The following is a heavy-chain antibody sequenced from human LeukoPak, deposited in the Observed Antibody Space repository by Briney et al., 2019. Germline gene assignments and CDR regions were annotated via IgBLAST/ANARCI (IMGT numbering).Heavy chain of an antibody. D-gene: IGHD5-24*01. Sequence: GGSLRLSCAATGFTFRNIWMTWVRQAPGKGLEWVGRIRSNSDGGTADYAAPVKGRFTISRDDSKTTRYLQLNSLEAEDTAVYYCTTATSVTTSWSWGQGTLVTVSS. V-gene: IGHV3-15*01. CDR2: IRSNSDGGTA. CDR3: TTATSVTTSWS. J-gene: IGHJ4*02. CDR1: GFTFRNIW.